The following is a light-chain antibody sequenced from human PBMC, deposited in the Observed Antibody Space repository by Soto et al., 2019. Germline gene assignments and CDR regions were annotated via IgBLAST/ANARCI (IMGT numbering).Light chain of an antibody. CDR1: QDISSW. J-gene: IGKJ4*01. CDR3: QQYNTFLT. CDR2: TAS. Sequence: DIQMTQSPSSVSASVGDRVTITCRASQDISSWLAWYQQKPGKAPKLLIYTASILESGVPSRFSASGYGTDFTLNISSLQPEDFATYYCQQYNTFLTFGGGTKVDIX. V-gene: IGKV1D-12*01.